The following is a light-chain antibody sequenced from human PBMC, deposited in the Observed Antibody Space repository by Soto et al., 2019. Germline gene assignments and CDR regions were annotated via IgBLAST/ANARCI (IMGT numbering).Light chain of an antibody. CDR3: QQDSSYWT. J-gene: IGKJ1*01. CDR1: QDLDKW. V-gene: IGKV1-5*01. Sequence: ILMSQSPSSLSASVGDRVTITCRASQDLDKWLAWYQQKPGKAPNLLIYKSSTLRRGVPSRFSGFGSGTEYILTISDLQPDDFATYYCQQDSSYWTLGQGTMVEMK. CDR2: KSS.